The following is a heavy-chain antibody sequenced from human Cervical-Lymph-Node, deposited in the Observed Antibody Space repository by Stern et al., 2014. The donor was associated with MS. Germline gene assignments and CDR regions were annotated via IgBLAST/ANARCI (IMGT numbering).Heavy chain of an antibody. CDR3: ARASRTYNDILTGYAGFDD. Sequence: EVQLVESGGGLVRPGGSLRLSCAASGFTFSSFWLSWVRQAPGKGLEWVANIKQDGSEKYNVDSVKGRVTISRDNAKNSLYLQINSLRAEDAAVYYCARASRTYNDILTGYAGFDDWGQGTLVTVSS. CDR2: IKQDGSEK. J-gene: IGHJ4*02. D-gene: IGHD3-9*01. V-gene: IGHV3-7*01. CDR1: GFTFSSFW.